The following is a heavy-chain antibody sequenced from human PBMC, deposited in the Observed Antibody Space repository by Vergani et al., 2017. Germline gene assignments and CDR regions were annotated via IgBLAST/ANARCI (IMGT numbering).Heavy chain of an antibody. CDR1: GYTFTSYG. J-gene: IGHJ4*02. D-gene: IGHD2-2*01. Sequence: QVQLVQSGAEVKKPGASVKVSCKASGYTFTSYGISWVRQAPGQGLEWMGWISAYNGNTNYAQKFQGRVTMTTDTSTSTAYMDLRSLRSDDTAVYYCAREPEDCSSTSCHDYWGQGTLVTVSS. CDR2: ISAYNGNT. CDR3: AREPEDCSSTSCHDY. V-gene: IGHV1-18*04.